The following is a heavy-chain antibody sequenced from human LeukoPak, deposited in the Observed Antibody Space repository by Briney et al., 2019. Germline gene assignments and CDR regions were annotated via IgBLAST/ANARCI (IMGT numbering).Heavy chain of an antibody. Sequence: RSSLRLSCAASGCRFSSDAMSCVLQPPAKGLEWVSGISGRGSSTSYAHSVKGRFTISGDNSKNTLYLQMNSLRADDTALYHCAKGRFGSSYYCDYWGQGTLVTVSS. J-gene: IGHJ4*02. CDR1: GCRFSSDA. V-gene: IGHV3-23*01. CDR3: AKGRFGSSYYCDY. CDR2: ISGRGSST. D-gene: IGHD6-6*01.